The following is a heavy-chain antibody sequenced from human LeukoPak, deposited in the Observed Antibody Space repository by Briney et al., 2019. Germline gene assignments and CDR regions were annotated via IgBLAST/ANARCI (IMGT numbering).Heavy chain of an antibody. V-gene: IGHV4-34*01. D-gene: IGHD4-17*01. Sequence: SETLSLTCAVYGGSFSGYYWSWIRQPPGKGLEWIGEINHSGSTNYNPSLKSRVTISVDTSKNQFSLKLSSVTAADTAVYYCARGLSDPTVTTLGYWGQGTLVTVSS. CDR1: GGSFSGYY. CDR3: ARGLSDPTVTTLGY. J-gene: IGHJ4*02. CDR2: INHSGST.